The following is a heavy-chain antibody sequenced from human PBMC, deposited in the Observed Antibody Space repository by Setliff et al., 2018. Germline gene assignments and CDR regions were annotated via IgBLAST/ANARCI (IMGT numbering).Heavy chain of an antibody. J-gene: IGHJ4*02. D-gene: IGHD3-10*01. V-gene: IGHV4-59*08. CDR2: IHYSGST. CDR1: GGSISTYH. Sequence: PSETLSLTCSVSGGSISTYHWSWIRQPPEKGLEWIAYIHYSGSTNYNPSLKSRVTISGDTSKNQFSLKLTSVTAADTAVYFCARSLGSGSYYNSRPFYSDYWGQGTLVTVPS. CDR3: ARSLGSGSYYNSRPFYSDY.